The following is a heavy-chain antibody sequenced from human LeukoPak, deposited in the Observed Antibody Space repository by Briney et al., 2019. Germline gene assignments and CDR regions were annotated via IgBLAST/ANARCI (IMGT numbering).Heavy chain of an antibody. CDR1: GGSISSYY. D-gene: IGHD2-21*01. V-gene: IGHV4-59*01. Sequence: SGTLPLTCTVSGGSISSYYWSWIRQPPGKGLEWIGYIYYSGSTNYNPSLKSRVTISVDTSKNQFSLKLSSVTAADTAVYYCARGCCGADAFDIWGQGTMVTVSS. J-gene: IGHJ3*02. CDR2: IYYSGST. CDR3: ARGCCGADAFDI.